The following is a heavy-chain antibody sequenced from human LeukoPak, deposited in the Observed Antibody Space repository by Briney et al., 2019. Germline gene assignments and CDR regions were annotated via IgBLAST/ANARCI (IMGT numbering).Heavy chain of an antibody. CDR1: GGSISSSSYY. D-gene: IGHD3-10*01. V-gene: IGHV4-39*07. CDR2: IYYSGST. CDR3: ARDGGFGSIGGFDP. J-gene: IGHJ5*02. Sequence: PSETLSLTCTVSGGSISSSSYYWGWIRQPPGKGLEWIGSIYYSGSTYYNPSLKSRVTISVDTSKNQFSLKLSSVTAADTAVYFCARDGGFGSIGGFDPWGHGTPVTVSS.